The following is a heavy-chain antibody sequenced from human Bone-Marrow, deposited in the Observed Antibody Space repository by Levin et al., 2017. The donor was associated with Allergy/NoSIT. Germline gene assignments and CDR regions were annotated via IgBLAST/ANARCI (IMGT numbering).Heavy chain of an antibody. J-gene: IGHJ4*02. CDR1: GFSFSGSA. CDR2: IRSKTNKYDT. V-gene: IGHV3-73*01. CDR3: TPYSGPYGEFAY. Sequence: GGSLRLSCAASGFSFSGSAVHWVRQASGKGLEWVGRIRSKTNKYDTAYAASVKGRFTISRDDSKNTAYLEMSSLKIEDTAVYYCTPYSGPYGEFAYWGQGTLVTVSS. D-gene: IGHD1-26*01.